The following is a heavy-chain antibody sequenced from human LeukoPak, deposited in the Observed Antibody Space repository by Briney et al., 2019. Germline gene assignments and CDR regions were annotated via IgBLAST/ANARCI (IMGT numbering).Heavy chain of an antibody. CDR3: AKDHSAVAGYYGMDV. D-gene: IGHD6-19*01. Sequence: GASLRLSCAASGFTFSSYAMSWVRQAPGKGLEWVSAISGSGGGTYYADSVKGRFTISRDNSKNTLYLQMNSLRAEDTAVYYCAKDHSAVAGYYGMDVWGQGTTVTVSS. J-gene: IGHJ6*02. CDR2: ISGSGGGT. V-gene: IGHV3-23*01. CDR1: GFTFSSYA.